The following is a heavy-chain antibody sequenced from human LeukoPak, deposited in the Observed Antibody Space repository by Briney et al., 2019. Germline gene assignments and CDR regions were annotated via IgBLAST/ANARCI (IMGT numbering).Heavy chain of an antibody. D-gene: IGHD3-10*01. CDR3: ARHVASSYWSYFDY. Sequence: GESLKISCKASGYRFSGYWIGWVRQMPGKGLEWMGIIWPGDSDTNYSPSFQGQVTMSVDKSVSTAYLQWSSLKASGTAIYYCARHVASSYWSYFDYWGQGTLVTVSS. CDR2: IWPGDSDT. V-gene: IGHV5-51*01. CDR1: GYRFSGYW. J-gene: IGHJ4*02.